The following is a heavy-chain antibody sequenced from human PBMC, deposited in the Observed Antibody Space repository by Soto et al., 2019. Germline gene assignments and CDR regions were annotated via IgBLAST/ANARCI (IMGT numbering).Heavy chain of an antibody. Sequence: SLTCTVSGGSLRGYSWSWIRQSPGKGLEWIGYVYSGGGTNYSPSFMGRVTISVDTTDNQFSLKLNSVTAADTAVYYCAREKTPVSPQYFYYGMDVWGQGTTVTVSS. V-gene: IGHV4-59*01. CDR1: GGSLRGYS. CDR3: AREKTPVSPQYFYYGMDV. CDR2: VYSGGGT. J-gene: IGHJ6*02. D-gene: IGHD4-17*01.